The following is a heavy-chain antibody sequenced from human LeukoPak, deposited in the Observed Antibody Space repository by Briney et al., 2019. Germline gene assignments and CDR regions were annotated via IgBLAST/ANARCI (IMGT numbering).Heavy chain of an antibody. D-gene: IGHD1-26*01. J-gene: IGHJ3*02. Sequence: PSETLSLTCTVPGGSISSYYWSWIRQPPRKGLEWIGYIYYSGSTNYNPSLKSRVTISVDTSKNQFSLKLSSVTAADTAVYYCARRIGLRESSFDIWGQGTMVTVSS. V-gene: IGHV4-59*08. CDR2: IYYSGST. CDR1: GGSISSYY. CDR3: ARRIGLRESSFDI.